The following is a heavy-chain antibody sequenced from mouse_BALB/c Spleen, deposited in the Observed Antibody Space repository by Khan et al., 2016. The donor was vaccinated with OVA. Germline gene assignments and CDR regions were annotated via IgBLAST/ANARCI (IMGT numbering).Heavy chain of an antibody. CDR3: AISYYGSYWYFDV. Sequence: QVQLQQSGPELVKPGASVKMSCKASGYTFISYYIHWVKQRPGQGLEWIGWIYPGDGRTKNNEKFKDKITLTADKSSSTAYMMLSSLTSDDSAIYFCAISYYGSYWYFDVWGAGTTVTVSS. J-gene: IGHJ1*01. CDR2: IYPGDGRT. CDR1: GYTFISYY. D-gene: IGHD1-1*01. V-gene: IGHV1S56*01.